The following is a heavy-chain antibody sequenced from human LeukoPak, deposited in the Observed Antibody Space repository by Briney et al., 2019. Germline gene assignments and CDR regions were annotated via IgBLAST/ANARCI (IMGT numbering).Heavy chain of an antibody. CDR1: GFTFSNAW. CDR3: AKDDAWLRFGE. J-gene: IGHJ4*02. Sequence: GGSLRLSCAASGFTFSNAWMSWVRQAPGKGLEWVSGISPSGDITYYADSVKGRFTISRDNSKNTLYLEVISLAAEDTAVYYCAKDDAWLRFGEWSQGTLVTVSS. CDR2: ISPSGDIT. V-gene: IGHV3-23*01. D-gene: IGHD5-12*01.